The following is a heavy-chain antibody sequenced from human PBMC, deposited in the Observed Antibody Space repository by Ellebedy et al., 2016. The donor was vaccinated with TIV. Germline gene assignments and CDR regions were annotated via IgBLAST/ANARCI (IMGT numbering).Heavy chain of an antibody. Sequence: GSLRLSCSLSGDSISSSLHYWGWIRQAPGKGLEWIGSKYYSGSAYYNPSLESRVTISVDTSKNQFSLKLTSVTAADKGVYYCVRDYGFQFIVDSWGQGIVVTVSS. CDR1: GDSISSSLHY. D-gene: IGHD2-15*01. J-gene: IGHJ4*02. CDR2: KYYSGSA. V-gene: IGHV4-39*07. CDR3: VRDYGFQFIVDS.